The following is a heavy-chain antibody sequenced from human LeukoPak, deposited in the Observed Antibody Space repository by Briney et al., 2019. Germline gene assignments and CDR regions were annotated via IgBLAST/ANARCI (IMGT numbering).Heavy chain of an antibody. CDR1: GYTFTSYY. D-gene: IGHD6-19*01. CDR2: INPSGGST. CDR3: ARASSGSSWYRSKDYFDY. J-gene: IGHJ4*01. Sequence: GASVKVSCKASGYTFTSYYMHWVRQAPGQGLEWMGIINPSGGSTSYAQKFQGRVTMTRDTSTSTVYMELSSLRSEDTAVYYCARASSGSSWYRSKDYFDYWGHGTLVTVSS. V-gene: IGHV1-46*01.